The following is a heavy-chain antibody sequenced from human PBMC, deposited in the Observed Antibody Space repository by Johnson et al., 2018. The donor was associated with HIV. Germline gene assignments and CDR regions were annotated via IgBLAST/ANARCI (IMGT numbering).Heavy chain of an antibody. V-gene: IGHV3-7*02. J-gene: IGHJ3*02. CDR2: IKQDGSEK. CDR1: GFTFSSYW. Sequence: VQLVESGGGLVQPGGSLRLSCAASGFTFSSYWMSWVRQAPGKGLEWVANIKQDGSEKYYVDSVKGRFTISIDNAKNTLYLQMNSLRAEDTAVYYCAKAREYDSTGHDAFDIWGQGTMVTVSS. CDR3: AKAREYDSTGHDAFDI. D-gene: IGHD3-22*01.